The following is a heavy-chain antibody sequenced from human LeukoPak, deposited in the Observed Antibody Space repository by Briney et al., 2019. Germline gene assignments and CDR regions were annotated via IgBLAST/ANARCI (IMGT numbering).Heavy chain of an antibody. V-gene: IGHV3-64*04. Sequence: PGGSLRLSCSGSGFTFNNYPMHWVRQAPGKGLELVSAISSNGDSTYDADSVKGRFTISRDNAKNSLYLQMNSLRDEDTAVYYCARDWSFAFDIWGQGTMVTVSS. D-gene: IGHD1-26*01. J-gene: IGHJ3*02. CDR3: ARDWSFAFDI. CDR2: ISSNGDST. CDR1: GFTFNNYP.